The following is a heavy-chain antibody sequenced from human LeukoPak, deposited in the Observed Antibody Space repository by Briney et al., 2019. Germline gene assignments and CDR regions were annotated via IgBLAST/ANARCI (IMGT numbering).Heavy chain of an antibody. Sequence: GGSLRLSCAASGFTFSSYAMSWVRQAPGKGLEWVSAISGSGGGTYYADSVKGRFTISRDNSKNALYLQMNSLRAEDTAVYYCAKNYYGSGGYYIIDYWGQGTLVTVSS. V-gene: IGHV3-23*01. J-gene: IGHJ4*02. CDR1: GFTFSSYA. CDR2: ISGSGGGT. D-gene: IGHD3-10*01. CDR3: AKNYYGSGGYYIIDY.